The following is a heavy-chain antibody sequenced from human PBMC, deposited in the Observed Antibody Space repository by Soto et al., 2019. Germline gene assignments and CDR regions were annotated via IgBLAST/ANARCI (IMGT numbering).Heavy chain of an antibody. CDR1: GGSFSGFY. Sequence: KASETLSLTCAIYGGSFSGFYWSWIRQPPGKGLEWIGEINDSETTNYNAALKSRLTISADTSETHFSQRLTSVPAADTAVYYCSRETSQNVYCNDGMDVWGQGTTVTVSS. CDR2: INDSETT. V-gene: IGHV4-34*01. J-gene: IGHJ6*02. CDR3: SRETSQNVYCNDGMDV.